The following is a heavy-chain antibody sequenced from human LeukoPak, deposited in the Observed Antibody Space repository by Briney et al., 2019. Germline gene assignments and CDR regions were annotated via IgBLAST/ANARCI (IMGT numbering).Heavy chain of an antibody. D-gene: IGHD5-24*01. CDR1: GFTFSDYY. CDR3: ARLEMATKAFDY. V-gene: IGHV3-11*01. Sequence: GGSLRLSCAASGFTFSDYYMSWIRQTPGKGLEWVSYISSSGSTIYYADSVKGRFTISRDNAKNSLYLQMNSLRAEDTAVYYCARLEMATKAFDYWGQGTLVTVSS. CDR2: ISSSGSTI. J-gene: IGHJ4*02.